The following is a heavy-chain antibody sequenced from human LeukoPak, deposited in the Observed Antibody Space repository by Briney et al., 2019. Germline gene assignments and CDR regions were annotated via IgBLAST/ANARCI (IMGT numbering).Heavy chain of an antibody. Sequence: SETLSLTCTVSGGSISSSSYYWGWIRQPPGKGLEWIGSIYYSGSTYYNPSLKSRVTISVDTSKDQFSLKLSSVTAADTAVYYCARRLPSSGYDYWGQGTLVTVSS. CDR2: IYYSGST. V-gene: IGHV4-39*07. CDR3: ARRLPSSGYDY. CDR1: GGSISSSSYY. D-gene: IGHD3-22*01. J-gene: IGHJ4*02.